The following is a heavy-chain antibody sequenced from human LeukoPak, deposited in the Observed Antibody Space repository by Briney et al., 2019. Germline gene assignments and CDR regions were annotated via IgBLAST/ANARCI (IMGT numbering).Heavy chain of an antibody. Sequence: GGSLRLSCAASGFTFSSYWMHWVRQAPGKGLVWVSRINSDGSSRSYADSVKGRFTISRDNAKNTLYLQMNSLRAEDTAVYYCAREGVGWHYGYWGQGSLVTVSS. J-gene: IGHJ4*02. CDR1: GFTFSSYW. D-gene: IGHD1-26*01. CDR3: AREGVGWHYGY. V-gene: IGHV3-74*01. CDR2: INSDGSSR.